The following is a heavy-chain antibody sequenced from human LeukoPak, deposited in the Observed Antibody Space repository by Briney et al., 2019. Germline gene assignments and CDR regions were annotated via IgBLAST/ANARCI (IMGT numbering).Heavy chain of an antibody. CDR3: ARGLQVRTGMFDP. CDR1: GFTFSSYS. J-gene: IGHJ5*02. CDR2: ISSSSSYI. Sequence: GGSLRLSCAASGFTFSSYSMNWVRQAPGKGLEWVSSISSSSSYIYYADSVKGRFTISRDNAKNSLYLQMNSLRAEDTAVYYCARGLQVRTGMFDPWGQGTLVTVSS. V-gene: IGHV3-21*01. D-gene: IGHD1-1*01.